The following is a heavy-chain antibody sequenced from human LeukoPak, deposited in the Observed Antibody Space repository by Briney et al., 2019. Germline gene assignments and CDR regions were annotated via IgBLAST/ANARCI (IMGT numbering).Heavy chain of an antibody. V-gene: IGHV3-48*03. CDR1: GFTFSSYE. Sequence: GGPLRLSCAASGFTFSSYEMNWVRQAPGKGLEWVSYISSSGSTIYYADSVKGRFTISRDNAKNSLYLQMNSLRAEDTAVYYCAREYCSGGSCFGFDPWGQGTLVTVSS. J-gene: IGHJ5*02. D-gene: IGHD2-15*01. CDR3: AREYCSGGSCFGFDP. CDR2: ISSSGSTI.